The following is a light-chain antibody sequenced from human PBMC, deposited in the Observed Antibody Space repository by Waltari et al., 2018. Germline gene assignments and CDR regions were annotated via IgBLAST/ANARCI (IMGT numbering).Light chain of an antibody. CDR2: GNS. CDR3: QSYDSSQRVV. Sequence: QSVLTQPPSVSGPPGQRVTIPCTGSSSHSGARYVVHWYQQFPGTAPKLLLYGNSNRPAGVPDRFSGSKSGTSASLAITGLQAEDEADYYCQSYDSSQRVVFGGGTKLTVL. J-gene: IGLJ2*01. V-gene: IGLV1-40*01. CDR1: SSHSGARYV.